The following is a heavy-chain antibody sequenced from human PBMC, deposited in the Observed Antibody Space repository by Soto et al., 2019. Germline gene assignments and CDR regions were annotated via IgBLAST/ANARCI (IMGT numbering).Heavy chain of an antibody. D-gene: IGHD6-13*01. J-gene: IGHJ4*02. CDR2: IIPIFGTA. CDR1: GGTFSSYA. Sequence: SVKVSCKASGGTFSSYAISWVRQAPGQGLEWMGGIIPIFGTANYAQKFQGRVTITADKSTSTAYMELSSLRSEDTAVYYCARVYSSSWYCFDYWGQGTLVTVAS. V-gene: IGHV1-69*06. CDR3: ARVYSSSWYCFDY.